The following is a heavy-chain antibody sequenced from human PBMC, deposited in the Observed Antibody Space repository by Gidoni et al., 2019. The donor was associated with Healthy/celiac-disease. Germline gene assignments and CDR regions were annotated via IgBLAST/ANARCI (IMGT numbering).Heavy chain of an antibody. V-gene: IGHV3-48*01. D-gene: IGHD3-16*02. CDR2: ISSSSSTI. CDR1: GFTFSSYS. CDR3: ARERGYDYVWGSYLRSFGFDMDV. Sequence: EVQLVESGGGLVQPGGSLRLSCAASGFTFSSYSMNWVRQAPGKGLEWVSYISSSSSTIYYADSVKGRFTISRDNAKNSLYLQMNSLRAEDTAVYYCARERGYDYVWGSYLRSFGFDMDVWGQGTTVTVSS. J-gene: IGHJ6*02.